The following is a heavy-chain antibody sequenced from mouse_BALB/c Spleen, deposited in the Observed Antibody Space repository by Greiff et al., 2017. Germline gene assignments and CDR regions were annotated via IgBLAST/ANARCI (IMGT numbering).Heavy chain of an antibody. D-gene: IGHD2-4*01. CDR1: GFTFSSFG. CDR3: ARGNDYDY. V-gene: IGHV5-17*02. J-gene: IGHJ2*01. Sequence: EVKLEESGGGLVQPGGSRKLSCAASGFTFSSFGMHWVRQAPEKGLEWVAYISSGSSTIYYADTVKGRFTISRDNPKNTLFLQMTSLRSEDTAMYYCARGNDYDYWGQGTTLTVSS. CDR2: ISSGSSTI.